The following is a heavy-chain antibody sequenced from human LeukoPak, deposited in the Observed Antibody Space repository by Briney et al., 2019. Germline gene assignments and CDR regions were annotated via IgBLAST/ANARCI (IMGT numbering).Heavy chain of an antibody. J-gene: IGHJ4*02. Sequence: GGSLRLSCSASGFTISNYVMHWVRQAPGKGLEYASVIRSDGGSTYYADSVKGRFTISRDNSKNTLYLHMSSLKAEDTAVYYCVKSQCSTCHFHYWGQGTLVTVSS. CDR1: GFTISNYV. CDR2: IRSDGGST. V-gene: IGHV3-64D*06. D-gene: IGHD6-13*01. CDR3: VKSQCSTCHFHY.